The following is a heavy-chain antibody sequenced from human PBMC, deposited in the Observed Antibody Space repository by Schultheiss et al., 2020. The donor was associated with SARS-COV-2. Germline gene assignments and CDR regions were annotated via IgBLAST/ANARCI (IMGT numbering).Heavy chain of an antibody. J-gene: IGHJ4*02. Sequence: GGSLRLSCAASGFSVSSNYMSWVRQAPGKGLEWVSSISSSSSYIYYADSVKGRFTISRDNSKNTLYLQMSSLRAEDTAVYYCARLIYGQWLAYIDSWGQGTLVTVSS. D-gene: IGHD6-19*01. CDR2: ISSSSSYI. CDR1: GFSVSSNY. V-gene: IGHV3-21*04. CDR3: ARLIYGQWLAYIDS.